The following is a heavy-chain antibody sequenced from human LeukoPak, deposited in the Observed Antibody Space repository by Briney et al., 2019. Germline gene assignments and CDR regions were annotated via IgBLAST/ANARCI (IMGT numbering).Heavy chain of an antibody. D-gene: IGHD3-22*01. Sequence: SETLSLTCAVYVGSFSGYYWSWIGQPPGKGLEWIGEFNHSGSTNYNPSLKSRVTISVDTSKNQFSLKLSSVTAADTAVYYCTTRGHYDTFDYWGPGTLVTVS. CDR1: VGSFSGYY. V-gene: IGHV4-34*01. CDR3: TTRGHYDTFDY. CDR2: FNHSGST. J-gene: IGHJ4*02.